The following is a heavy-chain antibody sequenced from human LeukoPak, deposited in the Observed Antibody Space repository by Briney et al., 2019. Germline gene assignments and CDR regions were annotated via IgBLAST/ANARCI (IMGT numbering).Heavy chain of an antibody. J-gene: IGHJ3*02. CDR2: IYTSGST. Sequence: SETLSLTCTVSGGSISSYYWSWIRQPAGKGLEWIGRIYTSGSTNYNPSLKSRVTISVDTSKNQFSLKLSSVTAADTAVYYCAREGWTTAPDAFDIWGQGTMVTVSS. V-gene: IGHV4-4*07. CDR3: AREGWTTAPDAFDI. CDR1: GGSISSYY. D-gene: IGHD4-11*01.